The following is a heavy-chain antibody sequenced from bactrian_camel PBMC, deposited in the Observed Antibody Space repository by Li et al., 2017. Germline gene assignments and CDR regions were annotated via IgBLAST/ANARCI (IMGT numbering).Heavy chain of an antibody. D-gene: IGHD6*01. CDR3: AEGRGSRGEHCYSLNY. CDR2: IARYSV. V-gene: IGHV3S63*01. CDR1: VDTWNSYW. Sequence: HVQLVESGGGTVQAGGSLNISCVSSVDTWNSYWIGWFRQSPGKEREGVAAIARYSVVYADSVRGRFTISQDSARNTVYLQMNNLQPEDTATYYCAEGRGSRGEHCYSLNYWGQGTQVTVS. J-gene: IGHJ4*01.